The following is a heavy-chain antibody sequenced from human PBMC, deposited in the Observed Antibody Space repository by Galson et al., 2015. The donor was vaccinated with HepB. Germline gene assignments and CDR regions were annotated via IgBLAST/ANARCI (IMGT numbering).Heavy chain of an antibody. CDR3: VREGGRVKEGYSYARE. Sequence: SVKVSCKASGYTFTSYGISWVRQAPGQGLEWMGWISAYNGNTNYAQKLQGRVTMTTDTSTSTAYMELRSLRSDDTAVYYCVREGGRVKEGYSYAREWGQGTLVTVSS. CDR2: ISAYNGNT. J-gene: IGHJ4*02. D-gene: IGHD5-18*01. V-gene: IGHV1-18*04. CDR1: GYTFTSYG.